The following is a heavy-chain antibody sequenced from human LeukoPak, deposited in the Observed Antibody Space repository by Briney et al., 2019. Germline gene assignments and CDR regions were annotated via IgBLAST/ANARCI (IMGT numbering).Heavy chain of an antibody. J-gene: IGHJ3*02. V-gene: IGHV4-59*12. Sequence: PSETLSLTCTVSGGSNRSYYWSWIRQPPGKGLQWIGYIYCSGSTSYNPSLKSRVTISVDTSKNQFSLKLSSVTAAVTAVYYCAREYSSSWLIGDAFDIWGQGKMVTVSS. CDR2: IYCSGST. CDR1: GGSNRSYY. CDR3: AREYSSSWLIGDAFDI. D-gene: IGHD6-13*01.